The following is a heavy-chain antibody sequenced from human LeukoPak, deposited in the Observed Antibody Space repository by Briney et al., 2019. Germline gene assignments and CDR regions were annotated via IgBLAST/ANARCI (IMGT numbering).Heavy chain of an antibody. V-gene: IGHV3-21*01. CDR1: GFTFSSYT. D-gene: IGHD5-12*01. Sequence: GGSLRPSCAASGFTFSSYTMNWVRQAPGKGLEWVSSISTSSLYIYYADSVKGRFTVSRDNARNSLYLQMNSLRAEDTAVYYCARVSGGGYDRGSHDYWGQGTLVTVSS. J-gene: IGHJ4*02. CDR2: ISTSSLYI. CDR3: ARVSGGGYDRGSHDY.